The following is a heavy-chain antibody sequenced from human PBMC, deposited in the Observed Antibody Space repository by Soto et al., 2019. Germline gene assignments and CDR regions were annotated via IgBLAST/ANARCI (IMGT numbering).Heavy chain of an antibody. CDR1: GYTFTSYG. D-gene: IGHD6-13*01. CDR2: ISAYNGNT. J-gene: IGHJ6*02. V-gene: IGHV1-18*01. CDR3: ARSQSSRLYYYYYGMDV. Sequence: GASVKVSCKASGYTFTSYGISWVRQAPGQGLEWMGWISAYNGNTNYAQKLQGRVTMTTDTSTSTAYMELRSLRSDDTAVYYCARSQSSRLYYYYYGMDVWGQGTTVTVS.